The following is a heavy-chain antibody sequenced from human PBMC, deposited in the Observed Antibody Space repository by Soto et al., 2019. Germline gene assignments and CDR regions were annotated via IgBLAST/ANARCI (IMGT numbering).Heavy chain of an antibody. J-gene: IGHJ6*02. V-gene: IGHV3-74*01. Sequence: GGSLRLSCAASGFTFSSYWMHWVRQAPGKGLVWVSRINSDGSSTSYADSVRGRFTISRDNAKNTLYLQMNSLRAEDTAVYYCARKGDRYYYYGMDVWGQGTTVTVSS. CDR1: GFTFSSYW. CDR3: ARKGDRYYYYGMDV. CDR2: INSDGSST. D-gene: IGHD3-16*01.